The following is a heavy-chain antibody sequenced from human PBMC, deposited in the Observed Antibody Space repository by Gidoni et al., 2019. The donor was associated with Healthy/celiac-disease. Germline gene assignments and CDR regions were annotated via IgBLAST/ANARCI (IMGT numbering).Heavy chain of an antibody. CDR1: GFTFSSYA. CDR2: ISGSGGST. CDR3: AKEYDFWSGYYSGWFDP. Sequence: EVQLLESGGGLVQPGGSLRLSCAASGFTFSSYAMGWVRQAPGKGLEWVSAISGSGGSTYYADSVKGRFTISRDNSKNTLYLQMNSLRAEDTAVYYCAKEYDFWSGYYSGWFDPWGQGTLVTVSS. J-gene: IGHJ5*02. V-gene: IGHV3-23*01. D-gene: IGHD3-3*01.